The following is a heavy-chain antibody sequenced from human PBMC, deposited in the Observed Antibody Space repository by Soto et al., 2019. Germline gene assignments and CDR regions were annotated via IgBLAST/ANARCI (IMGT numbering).Heavy chain of an antibody. CDR3: ARHSVGSTRGNFDY. V-gene: IGHV5-51*01. Sequence: GESLKISCKTSGYSFTSYWIGWVRQMPGKGMEWMGNIYPYDSDTRYSPSFQGQVTISADTSITTAYLQWSGLRASDTAMYFCARHSVGSTRGNFDYWGQGTLVTVSS. CDR1: GYSFTSYW. CDR2: IYPYDSDT. J-gene: IGHJ4*01. D-gene: IGHD2-2*01.